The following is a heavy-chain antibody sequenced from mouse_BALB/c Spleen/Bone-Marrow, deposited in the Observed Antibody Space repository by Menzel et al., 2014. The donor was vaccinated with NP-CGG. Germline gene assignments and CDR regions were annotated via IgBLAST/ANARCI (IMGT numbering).Heavy chain of an antibody. CDR1: GYAFTNYL. CDR2: INPGSGGT. D-gene: IGHD2-3*01. Sequence: QVQLQQSGAELVRPGTSVKVSCKASGYAFTNYLIEWVKQRPGQGLEWIGVINPGSGGTNYNEKFKGKATLTADKSSSTAYMQLSSLTSDDSAVYFCARYDGYLDYWGQGTTLTVSS. V-gene: IGHV1-54*01. CDR3: ARYDGYLDY. J-gene: IGHJ2*01.